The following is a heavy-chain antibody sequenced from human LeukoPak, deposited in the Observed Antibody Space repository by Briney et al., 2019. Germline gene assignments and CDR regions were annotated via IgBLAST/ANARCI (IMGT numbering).Heavy chain of an antibody. D-gene: IGHD6-13*01. CDR1: GGSFSGYY. J-gene: IGHJ3*02. Sequence: SETLSLTCAVYGGSFSGYYWSWIRQPPGKGLEWIGEINHSGSTNYNPSLKSRVTISVDTSKNQFSLKLSSVTAADTAVYYCARANEYSNSWYLDAFDIWGQGTMVTVSS. CDR2: INHSGST. CDR3: ARANEYSNSWYLDAFDI. V-gene: IGHV4-34*01.